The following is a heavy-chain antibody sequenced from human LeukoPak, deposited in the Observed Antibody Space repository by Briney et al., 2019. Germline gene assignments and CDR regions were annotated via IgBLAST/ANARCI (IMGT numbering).Heavy chain of an antibody. D-gene: IGHD2-21*02. CDR1: GFIFSKYG. J-gene: IGHJ4*02. CDR2: IWYDGTNK. Sequence: GGSLRLSCAASGFIFSKYGMHWVRQAPGMGLEWVAFIWYDGTNKYYADSVKGRFTISRDKSKNTLYLQMNSLRVEDTAVYHCAKDGDCGSNCYWGQGTLVTVSS. CDR3: AKDGDCGSNCY. V-gene: IGHV3-30*02.